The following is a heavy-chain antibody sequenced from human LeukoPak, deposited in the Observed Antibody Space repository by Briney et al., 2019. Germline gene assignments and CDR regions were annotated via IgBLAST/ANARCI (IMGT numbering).Heavy chain of an antibody. CDR3: ARQAGTTFSYYYYGMDV. Sequence: PSETLSLTCTVSGGSISSYYWSWIRQPPGKGLEWIGYIYYSGSTKYNPSLKSRVTISVDTSKNQFSLKLNSVTAADTAVYYCARQAGTTFSYYYYGMDVWGQGTTVTVSS. D-gene: IGHD1-7*01. J-gene: IGHJ6*02. CDR2: IYYSGST. V-gene: IGHV4-59*08. CDR1: GGSISSYY.